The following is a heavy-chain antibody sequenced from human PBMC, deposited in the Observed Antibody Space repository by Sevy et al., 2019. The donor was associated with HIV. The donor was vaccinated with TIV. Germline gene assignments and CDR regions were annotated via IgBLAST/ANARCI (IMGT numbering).Heavy chain of an antibody. CDR3: AKDGAPYCTGGICFPYWYFDL. V-gene: IGHV3-23*01. J-gene: IGHJ2*01. CDR2: ISNSGNDI. CDR1: GFTFSTYA. D-gene: IGHD2-8*02. Sequence: GGSLRLSCVASGFTFSTYAMGWVRQAPGKGLEWVSGISNSGNDIYYAGSVEGRFTISRVNSKSTLFLEMNNLRAEDTAVYYCAKDGAPYCTGGICFPYWYFDLWGRGALVTVSS.